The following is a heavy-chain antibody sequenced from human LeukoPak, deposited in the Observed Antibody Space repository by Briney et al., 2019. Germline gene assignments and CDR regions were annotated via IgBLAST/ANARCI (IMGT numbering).Heavy chain of an antibody. D-gene: IGHD3-3*01. CDR1: GFTFDDYA. CDR2: ISWNSGSI. V-gene: IGHV3-9*01. Sequence: PGGSLRLSCEASGFTFDDYAMHWVRQVPGKGLEWVSGISWNSGSIGYADSVKGRFTISRDNAKNSLYLQMNSLRAEDTALYYCAKDRAKNGVVIIHCGQGTLVTVSS. CDR3: AKDRAKNGVVIIH. J-gene: IGHJ4*02.